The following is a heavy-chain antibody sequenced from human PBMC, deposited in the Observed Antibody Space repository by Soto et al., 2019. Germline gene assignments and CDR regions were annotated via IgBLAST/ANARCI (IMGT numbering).Heavy chain of an antibody. CDR1: RVAFSNFI. CDR2: IIPIFGTA. V-gene: IGHV1-69*13. D-gene: IGHD6-19*01. Sequence: PPASVKVSCKASRVAFSNFIVTWVRQAPGLGLEWVGGIIPIFGTANYAQKFQGRVTITADESTSTSYMEVNNLRSEDTAVYYCAKVRYSSPMGYYYGMDVWGQGTTVTVSS. CDR3: AKVRYSSPMGYYYGMDV. J-gene: IGHJ6*02.